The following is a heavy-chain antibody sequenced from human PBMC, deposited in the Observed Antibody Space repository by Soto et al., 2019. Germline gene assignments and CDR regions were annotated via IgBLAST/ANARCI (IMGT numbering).Heavy chain of an antibody. CDR1: GFTFSSYG. CDR3: ARDRVIVATATNYYYYYGMDV. D-gene: IGHD5-12*01. Sequence: PGGSLRLSCAASGFTFSSYGMHWVRQAPGKGLEWVAVIWYDGSNKYYADSVKGRFTISRDNSKNTLYLQMNSLRAEDTAVYYCARDRVIVATATNYYYYYGMDVWGQGTTV. CDR2: IWYDGSNK. V-gene: IGHV3-33*01. J-gene: IGHJ6*02.